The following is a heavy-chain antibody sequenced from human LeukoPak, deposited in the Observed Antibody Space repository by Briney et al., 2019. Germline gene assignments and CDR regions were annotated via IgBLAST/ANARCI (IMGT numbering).Heavy chain of an antibody. V-gene: IGHV1-18*01. D-gene: IGHD3-22*01. Sequence: ASVKVSCNASGSTFTSCGISWVRQAPGQGLEWMGWISAYKGNTNYAQKLQGRVTMATDTSTSTAYMELRSLRSDDTAVYYCARSHDYDGSGYHLIGFKYWGQGTLVTVSS. CDR3: ARSHDYDGSGYHLIGFKY. CDR2: ISAYKGNT. CDR1: GSTFTSCG. J-gene: IGHJ4*02.